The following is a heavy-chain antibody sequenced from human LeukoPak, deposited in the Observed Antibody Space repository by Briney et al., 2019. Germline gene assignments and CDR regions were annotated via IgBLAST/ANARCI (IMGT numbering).Heavy chain of an antibody. CDR3: ARDPVKGYSGYDWTNWFDP. D-gene: IGHD5-12*01. Sequence: GGSLRLSCAASGFTFSSYAMHWVRQAPGQGLEWVAVISYDGSNKYYADSVKGRFTISRDNSKNTLYLQMNSLRAEDTAVYYCARDPVKGYSGYDWTNWFDPWGQGTLVTVSS. CDR2: ISYDGSNK. CDR1: GFTFSSYA. J-gene: IGHJ5*02. V-gene: IGHV3-30-3*01.